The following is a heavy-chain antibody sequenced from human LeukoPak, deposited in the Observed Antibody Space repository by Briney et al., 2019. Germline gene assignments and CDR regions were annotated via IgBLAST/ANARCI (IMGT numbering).Heavy chain of an antibody. CDR1: GSTSDDYG. CDR2: INSNGGRT. D-gene: IGHD3-10*01. CDR3: AREARYYYGSGSYVTY. J-gene: IGHJ4*02. V-gene: IGHV3-20*04. Sequence: PGESLRLACAASGSTSDDYGMSWVRPAPGKGLEWVSAINSNGGRTGYADCVKGRFTISRDNAKNSLYLQMNSLRAEDTALYYCAREARYYYGSGSYVTYWGQGTLVTVYS.